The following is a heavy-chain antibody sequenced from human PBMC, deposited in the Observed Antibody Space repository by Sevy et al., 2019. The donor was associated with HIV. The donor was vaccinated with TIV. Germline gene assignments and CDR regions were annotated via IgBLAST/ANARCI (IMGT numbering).Heavy chain of an antibody. J-gene: IGHJ3*01. CDR1: GFTVSSNY. CDR3: ATGGVYSGSAVGDFDF. CDR2: IYSGGSA. V-gene: IGHV3-53*01. D-gene: IGHD1-26*01. Sequence: GGSLRLSCAASGFTVSSNYMSWVRQAPGKGLEWVSVIYSGGSAYYADAGKGGFTIYGENSKNTLYLQMNGLGADDTAVYYGATGGVYSGSAVGDFDFWGQGTMVTVSS.